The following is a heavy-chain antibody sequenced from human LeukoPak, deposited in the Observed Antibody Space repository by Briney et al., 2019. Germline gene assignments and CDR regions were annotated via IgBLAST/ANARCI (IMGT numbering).Heavy chain of an antibody. CDR2: IREAGGGT. CDR3: ASVPGYSYGTYYYGMDV. J-gene: IGHJ6*02. Sequence: GVSLRLSCVVSGIKLSNYGMSWVRQAPGKGLEWVSGIREAGGGTKYADSVKGRFTISRDNSKNTLYLQMNSLRAEDTAVYYCASVPGYSYGTYYYGMDVWGQGTTVTVSS. V-gene: IGHV3-23*01. CDR1: GIKLSNYG. D-gene: IGHD5-18*01.